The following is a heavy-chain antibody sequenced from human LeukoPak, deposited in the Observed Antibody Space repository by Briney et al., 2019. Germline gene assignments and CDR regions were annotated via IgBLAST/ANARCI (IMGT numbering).Heavy chain of an antibody. CDR3: SRSFGQLTFFDY. Sequence: PGGSLRLSCTSSGFTFGDYAMSWVRQAPGKGLEWVGFIRSKAYGGTTEYAASVKGRFTISRDDTKTIAYLQMNSLKTEDTAVYYCSRSFGQLTFFDYWGQGTLVTVSS. D-gene: IGHD3-10*01. CDR2: IRSKAYGGTT. CDR1: GFTFGDYA. J-gene: IGHJ4*02. V-gene: IGHV3-49*04.